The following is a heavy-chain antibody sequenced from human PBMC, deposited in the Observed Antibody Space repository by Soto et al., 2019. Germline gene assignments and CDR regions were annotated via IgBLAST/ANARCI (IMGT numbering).Heavy chain of an antibody. D-gene: IGHD2-2*01. J-gene: IGHJ5*02. V-gene: IGHV4-59*08. CDR1: GGSISSYY. Sequence: SETLSLTCTVSGGSISSYYWSWIRQPPGKGLEWTGYMYYGGRTNYNPSLKSRVTISVDTSKMQVSLKLSSVTAADTAEYHCARVVRFCSSPSCRGRNWFDPWGQGTRVTVSS. CDR2: MYYGGRT. CDR3: ARVVRFCSSPSCRGRNWFDP.